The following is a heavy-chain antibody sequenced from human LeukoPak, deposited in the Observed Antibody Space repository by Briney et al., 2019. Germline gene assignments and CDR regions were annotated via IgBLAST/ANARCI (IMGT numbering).Heavy chain of an antibody. CDR2: ISGGGETT. D-gene: IGHD1-1*01. CDR1: GFTFNNYA. V-gene: IGHV3-23*01. Sequence: GGSLRLSCAASGFTFNNYAMNWVRQAPGKGLEWVSSISGGGETTYYADSAKGRFTISRENARNSLYLQMNSLRAGDTGVYYCVRETPNAWRSAFDIWGQGTVVTVSS. CDR3: VRETPNAWRSAFDI. J-gene: IGHJ3*02.